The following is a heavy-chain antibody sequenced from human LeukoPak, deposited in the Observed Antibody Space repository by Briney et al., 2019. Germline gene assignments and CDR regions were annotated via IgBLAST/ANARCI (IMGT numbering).Heavy chain of an antibody. D-gene: IGHD6-13*01. Sequence: GRSLRLSCAASGFTFSSYGMHWVRQAPGKGLEWVAVIWYDGSNKYYADSVKGRFTISRDNSKNTLYLQMNSLRAEDTAVYYCAKDTKDSSSWYGNWFDPWGQGTLVTVYS. V-gene: IGHV3-33*06. CDR2: IWYDGSNK. CDR3: AKDTKDSSSWYGNWFDP. CDR1: GFTFSSYG. J-gene: IGHJ5*02.